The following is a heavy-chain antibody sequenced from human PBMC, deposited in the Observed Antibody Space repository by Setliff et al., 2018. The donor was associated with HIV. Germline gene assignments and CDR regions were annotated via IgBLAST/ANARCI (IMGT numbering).Heavy chain of an antibody. D-gene: IGHD3-22*01. Sequence: GASVKVSCKASGYAFTSYYMHWVRQAPGPGLEWMGMINPSGGRTSYAQKFKGRVTMTKNTSISTAYMELSSLRSEDTAVYYCASGPLVYYDSPGAFDIWGQGTMVTVS. CDR1: GYAFTSYY. J-gene: IGHJ3*02. CDR2: INPSGGRT. V-gene: IGHV1-46*01. CDR3: ASGPLVYYDSPGAFDI.